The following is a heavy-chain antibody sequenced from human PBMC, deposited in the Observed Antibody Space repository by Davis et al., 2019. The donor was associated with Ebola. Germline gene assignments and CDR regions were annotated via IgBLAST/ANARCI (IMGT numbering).Heavy chain of an antibody. CDR3: AKATTGLGWYYGMDV. CDR2: ISWDGGST. D-gene: IGHD4-23*01. V-gene: IGHV3-43*01. CDR1: GFTFDDYT. Sequence: GESPKTSCAASGFTFDDYTMHWVRQAPGTGLERVPLISWDGGSTYYADSVNGRFTISRDNSKNSLYLQMNSLRTEDTALYYCAKATTGLGWYYGMDVWGQGTTVTVSS. J-gene: IGHJ6*02.